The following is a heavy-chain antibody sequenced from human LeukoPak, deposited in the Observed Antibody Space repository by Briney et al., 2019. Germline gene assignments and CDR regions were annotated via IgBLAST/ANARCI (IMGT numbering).Heavy chain of an antibody. CDR1: GFTFSSYA. D-gene: IGHD3-3*01. CDR3: AKEGESGYSGGFDH. V-gene: IGHV3-30-3*01. J-gene: IGHJ4*02. Sequence: GGSLRLSCAASGFTFSSYAMHWVRQAPGKGLEWVAVISYDGSNKYYADSVKGRFTISRDNSKNTLYLQMNSLSAEDTAMYYCAKEGESGYSGGFDHWGQGTLVTVSS. CDR2: ISYDGSNK.